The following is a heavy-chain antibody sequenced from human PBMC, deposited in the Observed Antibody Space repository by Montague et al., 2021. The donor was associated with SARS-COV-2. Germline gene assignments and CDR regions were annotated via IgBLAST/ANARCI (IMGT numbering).Heavy chain of an antibody. Sequence: SLRLSCAASGFTFTSYEMNWVRQVPGKGLEWVSFISVGSGPTFYADSVKGRFTISRDDAKSSLYLQMNSLRAEDTAFYYCARDRGGYEPIFFDFWGQGTLVTVSS. J-gene: IGHJ4*02. CDR2: ISVGSGPT. CDR1: GFTFTSYE. CDR3: ARDRGGYEPIFFDF. D-gene: IGHD5-12*01. V-gene: IGHV3-48*03.